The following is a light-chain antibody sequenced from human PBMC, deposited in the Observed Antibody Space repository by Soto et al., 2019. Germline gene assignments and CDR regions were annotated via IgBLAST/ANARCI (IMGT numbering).Light chain of an antibody. Sequence: DIQMTQSPSSLSASLGDRVTITCRASQTIIRYLNWYQQESGKAPKLLISTASSLRSGVPSRFNGSRSGTDFTLTISSLQPEDFATYYCQQSYSTPWTFGQGTKVDIK. CDR2: TAS. CDR1: QTIIRY. V-gene: IGKV1-39*01. J-gene: IGKJ1*01. CDR3: QQSYSTPWT.